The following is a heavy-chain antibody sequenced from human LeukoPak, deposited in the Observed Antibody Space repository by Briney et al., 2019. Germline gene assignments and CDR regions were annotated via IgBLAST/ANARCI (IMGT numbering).Heavy chain of an antibody. CDR3: ARGYGSGSYNNFNH. Sequence: SETLSLTCTVSGGSIRGYYWSWIRQPPGKGLEWIGYIHYTGSTDYNPSLNSRLTMSVDTSKNQFSLNLSSVTAADTAVYYCARGYGSGSYNNFNHWGQGILVAVSS. J-gene: IGHJ4*02. D-gene: IGHD3-10*01. CDR2: IHYTGST. V-gene: IGHV4-59*01. CDR1: GGSIRGYY.